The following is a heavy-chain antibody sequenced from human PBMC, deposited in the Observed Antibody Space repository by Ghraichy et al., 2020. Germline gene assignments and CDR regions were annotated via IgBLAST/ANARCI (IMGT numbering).Heavy chain of an antibody. CDR3: ARAMGYCSSTSCRSQKLYYYYGMDV. J-gene: IGHJ6*02. D-gene: IGHD2-2*01. CDR2: INTNTGNP. Sequence: ASVKVSCKASGYTFTSYAMNWVRQAPGQGLEWMGWINTNTGNPTYAQGFTGRFVFSLDTSVSTAYLQISSLKAEDTAVYYCARAMGYCSSTSCRSQKLYYYYGMDVWGQGTTVTVSS. V-gene: IGHV7-4-1*02. CDR1: GYTFTSYA.